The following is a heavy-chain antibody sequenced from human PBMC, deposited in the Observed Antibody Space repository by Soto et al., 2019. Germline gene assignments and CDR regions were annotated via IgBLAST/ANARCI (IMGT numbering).Heavy chain of an antibody. CDR2: ISYDGSNK. CDR1: GFTFSSYG. J-gene: IGHJ6*01. V-gene: IGHV3-30*03. CDR3: ARNYQDFGVVIILDYYYGMDF. D-gene: IGHD3-3*01. Sequence: GGSLRLSCAASGFTFSSYGMHWVRQAPGKGLEWVAVISYDGSNKYYADSVKGRFTISRDNSKNTLYLQMNSLRAEDTAVYYCARNYQDFGVVIILDYYYGMDFWGQGITVTVAS.